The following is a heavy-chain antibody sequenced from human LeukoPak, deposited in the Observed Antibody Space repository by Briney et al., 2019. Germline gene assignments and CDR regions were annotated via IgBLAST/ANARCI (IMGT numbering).Heavy chain of an antibody. Sequence: PGRSLRLSCAASGFTFSSYAMHWVRQAPGKGLEWVAVISYDGSNKYYADSVKGRFTISRDNSKNTLYLQMNSLRAEDTAVYYCAKDLSNSGWYLSYPRGGGYYLDYWGQGTLVTVSA. CDR3: AKDLSNSGWYLSYPRGGGYYLDY. CDR1: GFTFSSYA. J-gene: IGHJ4*02. D-gene: IGHD6-19*01. V-gene: IGHV3-30-3*01. CDR2: ISYDGSNK.